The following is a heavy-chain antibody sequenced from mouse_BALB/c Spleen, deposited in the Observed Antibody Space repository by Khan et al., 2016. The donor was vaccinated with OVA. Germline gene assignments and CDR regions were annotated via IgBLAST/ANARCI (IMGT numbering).Heavy chain of an antibody. CDR2: ISYSGRT. Sequence: EVQLVESGPGLVKPSLSLSLTCTVTGYSITSDYAWNWIRQFPGHKLECMGYISYSGRTSYTPSLKSRISITRDTSKNQFFLQLNSVTTEDTATYFCVRGRAYWGQGTLVTVSA. CDR1: GYSITSDYA. D-gene: IGHD3-3*01. J-gene: IGHJ3*01. V-gene: IGHV3-2*02. CDR3: VRGRAY.